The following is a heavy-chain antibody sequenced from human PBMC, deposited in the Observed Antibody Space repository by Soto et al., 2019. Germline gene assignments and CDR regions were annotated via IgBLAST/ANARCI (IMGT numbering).Heavy chain of an antibody. J-gene: IGHJ6*02. CDR1: GFTFSSYG. D-gene: IGHD3-10*01. V-gene: IGHV3-30*18. CDR3: AKDRNGSGSSYGMDV. CDR2: ISYDGSNK. Sequence: GGSLRLSCAASGFTFSSYGMHWVRQAPGKGLEWVAVISYDGSNKYYADSVKGRFTISRDNSKNTLYLQMNSLRAEDTAVYYCAKDRNGSGSSYGMDVWGQGTTVTVSS.